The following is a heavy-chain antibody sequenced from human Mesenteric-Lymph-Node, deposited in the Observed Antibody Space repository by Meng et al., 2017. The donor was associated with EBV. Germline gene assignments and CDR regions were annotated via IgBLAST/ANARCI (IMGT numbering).Heavy chain of an antibody. V-gene: IGHV1-2*04. J-gene: IGHJ5*02. CDR3: ARSRRGNADNLFDP. D-gene: IGHD1-20*01. CDR1: GYTLTSYY. Sequence: LGKAGAEVREPGASVKVPGKASGYTLTSYYIHWVRQAPGQGRKWMGRIDTNSGATKYAQKFQDWVTMTRETSISTAYMELSRRKSADTAVYYCARSRRGNADNLFDPWGQGTLVTVSS. CDR2: IDTNSGAT.